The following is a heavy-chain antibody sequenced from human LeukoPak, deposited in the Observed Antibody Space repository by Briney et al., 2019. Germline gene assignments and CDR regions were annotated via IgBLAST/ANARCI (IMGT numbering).Heavy chain of an antibody. CDR3: ARWYGGSGSWVLDV. D-gene: IGHD3-10*01. V-gene: IGHV3-7*04. CDR2: IKQDGSEK. Sequence: GGSLRLSSAASGFSLSNYWMRWVRQAPGKGLEWVANIKQDGSEKKSVDSVKGRFSISRDNAKNSLYLQIYSLRVEDTAGYYCARWYGGSGSWVLDVWGRGTTVTVSS. CDR1: GFSLSNYW. J-gene: IGHJ6*02.